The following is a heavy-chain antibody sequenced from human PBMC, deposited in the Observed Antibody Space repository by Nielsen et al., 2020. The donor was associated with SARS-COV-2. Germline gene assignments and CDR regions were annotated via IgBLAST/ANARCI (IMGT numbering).Heavy chain of an antibody. J-gene: IGHJ4*02. V-gene: IGHV4-39*01. CDR3: ARQGYSYGPA. Sequence: SETLSLTCTVYGDSITSRGNYWAWIRQSPPKGLEWIGSLYYSGSTHYNPSLKSRVAISVDTSKSQFSLKLSSVTAADTAVYYCARQGYSYGPAWGQGTLVTVSS. D-gene: IGHD5-18*01. CDR1: GDSITSRGNY. CDR2: LYYSGST.